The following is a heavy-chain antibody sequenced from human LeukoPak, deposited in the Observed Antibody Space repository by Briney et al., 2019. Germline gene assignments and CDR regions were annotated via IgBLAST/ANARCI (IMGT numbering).Heavy chain of an antibody. Sequence: GGSLRLSCAASGFTFSSYAMSWVRQAPGKGLEWVSSISGSGSSTYYADSVKGRFTISRDNAKNSLYLQMNSLRAEDTAVYYCARDRNNVVDYWGQGTLVTVSS. CDR2: ISGSGSST. CDR3: ARDRNNVVDY. J-gene: IGHJ4*02. V-gene: IGHV3-23*01. D-gene: IGHD1-14*01. CDR1: GFTFSSYA.